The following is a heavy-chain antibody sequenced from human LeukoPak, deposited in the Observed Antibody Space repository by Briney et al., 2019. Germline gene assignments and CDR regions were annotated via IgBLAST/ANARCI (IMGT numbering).Heavy chain of an antibody. CDR1: GGTFSSYA. CDR3: ARRDYGLGSYYGNWFDP. CDR2: IIPIFGTA. D-gene: IGHD3-10*01. J-gene: IGHJ5*02. V-gene: IGHV1-69*13. Sequence: ASVKVSCKASGGTFSSYAISWVRQAPGQGLEWMGGIIPIFGTANYAQKFQGRVTITADESTSTAYMELSSLRSEDTAVYYCARRDYGLGSYYGNWFDPWGQGTLVTVSS.